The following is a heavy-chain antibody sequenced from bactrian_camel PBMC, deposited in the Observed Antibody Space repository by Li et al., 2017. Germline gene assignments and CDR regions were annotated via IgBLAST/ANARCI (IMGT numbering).Heavy chain of an antibody. CDR1: GYKSYY. D-gene: IGHD1*01. Sequence: HVQLVESGGGSVQAGGSLKLSCVVSGYKSYYMAWFRQAPGNEREAVAFIDTSGGTNYAYSVAGRFTISKDNAKNTLYLEMNSLKPEDTAMYYCAADVYWRPVCGSLRDEYNYWGQGTQVTVS. V-gene: IGHV3S53*01. J-gene: IGHJ4*01. CDR3: AADVYWRPVCGSLRDEYNY. CDR2: IDTSGGT.